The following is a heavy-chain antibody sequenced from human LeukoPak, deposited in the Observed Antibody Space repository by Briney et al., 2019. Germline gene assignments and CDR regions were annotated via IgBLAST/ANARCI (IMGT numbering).Heavy chain of an antibody. J-gene: IGHJ4*02. D-gene: IGHD3-22*01. CDR2: IYYSGST. V-gene: IGHV4-39*07. Sequence: SETLSLTCTVSGGSISSSSYYWGWIRQPPGKGLEWIGSIYYSGSTYYNPPLKSRVTISVDTSKNQFSLKLSSVTAADTAVYYCARVPGDYYDSSGYRLAYFDYWGQGTLVTVSS. CDR3: ARVPGDYYDSSGYRLAYFDY. CDR1: GGSISSSSYY.